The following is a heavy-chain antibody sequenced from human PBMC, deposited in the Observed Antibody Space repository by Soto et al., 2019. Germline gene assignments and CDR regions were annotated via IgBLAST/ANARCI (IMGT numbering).Heavy chain of an antibody. D-gene: IGHD5-12*01. V-gene: IGHV3-33*01. CDR2: IWFDGSNK. J-gene: IGHJ6*02. CDR1: GFTFSSYG. Sequence: PGGSLRLSCAASGFTFSSYGMHWVRQAPGKGLEWVAVIWFDGSNKWYADSVKGRFTISSDNSKNTLYLQMNSLRAEDTAVYSCARDRGYSGYDSPRYYYGMDVWGQGTTVTVS. CDR3: ARDRGYSGYDSPRYYYGMDV.